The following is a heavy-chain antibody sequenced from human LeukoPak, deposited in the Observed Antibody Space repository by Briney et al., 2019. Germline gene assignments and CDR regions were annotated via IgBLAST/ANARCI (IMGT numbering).Heavy chain of an antibody. Sequence: GGSLRLSCAQSGFIFTTYGMQCVRQGPGKRLEWVAFIRYDGSNKYYAESVKGRFTISRDNSKNTLYLQMNSPRAEDTAVYYCAKGFYYYDSSGYHAGYWGQGTLVTVSS. CDR1: GFIFTTYG. V-gene: IGHV3-30*02. D-gene: IGHD3-22*01. J-gene: IGHJ4*02. CDR3: AKGFYYYDSSGYHAGY. CDR2: IRYDGSNK.